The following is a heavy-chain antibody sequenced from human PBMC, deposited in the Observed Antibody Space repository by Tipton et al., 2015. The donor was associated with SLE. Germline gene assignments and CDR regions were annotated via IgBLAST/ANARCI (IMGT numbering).Heavy chain of an antibody. V-gene: IGHV3-30*04. J-gene: IGHJ4*02. CDR3: GTWMDD. CDR2: IAYDGSHK. CDR1: GFTFSAYA. D-gene: IGHD1-1*01. Sequence: SLRLSCAASGFTFSAYAMYWVRQAPGKGLEWVSVIAYDGSHKDYVDSVKGRFTISRDNSKSTVYLQMDSLRTEDTAVYYCGTWMDDWGQGTLVTVSS.